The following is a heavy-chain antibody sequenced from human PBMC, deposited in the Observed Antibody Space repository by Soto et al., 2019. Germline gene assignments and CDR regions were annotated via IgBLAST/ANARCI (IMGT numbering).Heavy chain of an antibody. CDR3: AIDTVTLWHAFDV. J-gene: IGHJ3*01. CDR1: GGSFSGYY. Sequence: SETLSLTCAVYGGSFSGYYWSWIRQHPGKGLEWIGYIYHSGSTFYNPSLKSRLTISLDTSKNQLSLKLSSVTAADTAIYYCAIDTVTLWHAFDVWGRGTMVTVSS. V-gene: IGHV4-34*09. CDR2: IYHSGST. D-gene: IGHD4-17*01.